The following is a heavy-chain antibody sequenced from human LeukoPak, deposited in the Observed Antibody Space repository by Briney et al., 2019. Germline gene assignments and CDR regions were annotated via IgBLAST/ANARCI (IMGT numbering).Heavy chain of an antibody. CDR1: GFTFSDYY. CDR2: ISSSGSTI. Sequence: PGGSLRLSCAASGFTFSDYYMSWIRQAPGKGLEWVSYISSSGSTIYYADSVKGRFTISRDNSKNTLYLQMNSLRAEDTAVYYCAKDVRSGGYLDYWGQGTLVTVSS. V-gene: IGHV3-11*04. CDR3: AKDVRSGGYLDY. J-gene: IGHJ4*02. D-gene: IGHD2-15*01.